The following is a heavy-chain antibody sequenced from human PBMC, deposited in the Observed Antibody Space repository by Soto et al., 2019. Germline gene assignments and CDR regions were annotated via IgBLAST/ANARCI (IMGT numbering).Heavy chain of an antibody. V-gene: IGHV3-30-3*01. Sequence: QVQLVESGGGVVQPGRSLRLSCAASGFTFSSYAMHWVRQAPGKGLECVAVISYDGSNKYYADSVKGRFTISRDNSKNTLYLQMNGLRAEDTAVFYCARYQTGITTAGGGRIDYWGQGSLVTVSS. CDR1: GFTFSSYA. D-gene: IGHD6-13*01. CDR2: ISYDGSNK. CDR3: ARYQTGITTAGGGRIDY. J-gene: IGHJ4*02.